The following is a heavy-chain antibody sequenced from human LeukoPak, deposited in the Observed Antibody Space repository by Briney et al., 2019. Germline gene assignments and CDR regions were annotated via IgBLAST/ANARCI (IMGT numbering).Heavy chain of an antibody. V-gene: IGHV3-53*01. CDR2: LYSDGNT. D-gene: IGHD1-14*01. Sequence: GGSLRLSCAASGFTVITNDMTWVRQAPGKGLEWVSVLYSDGNTKYADSVQGRFTISRDNSKNTLYLEMNSLSPDDTAVYYCARGVEPLASNTLAYWGQGTLVTVS. CDR1: GFTVITND. CDR3: ARGVEPLASNTLAY. J-gene: IGHJ4*02.